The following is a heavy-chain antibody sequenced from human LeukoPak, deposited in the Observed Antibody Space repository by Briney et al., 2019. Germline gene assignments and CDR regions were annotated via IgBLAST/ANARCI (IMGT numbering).Heavy chain of an antibody. J-gene: IGHJ5*02. Sequence: ASVKVSCKASGYTFTSYAMNWVRQAPGQGLEWMGWINTNTGNPTYAQGFTGRFVFSLDTSVSTAYLQISSLKAEDTAVYYCARGIAAAGRRANWFDPWGQGTLVTVSS. CDR1: GYTFTSYA. V-gene: IGHV7-4-1*02. D-gene: IGHD6-13*01. CDR3: ARGIAAAGRRANWFDP. CDR2: INTNTGNP.